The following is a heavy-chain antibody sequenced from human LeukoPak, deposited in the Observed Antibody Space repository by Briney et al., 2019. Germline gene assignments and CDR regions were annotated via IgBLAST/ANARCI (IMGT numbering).Heavy chain of an antibody. CDR3: TRDFGRRYYDSSGYYWESDY. CDR1: GFTFGDSA. V-gene: IGHV3-49*04. CDR2: IRSKSCGGTT. D-gene: IGHD3-22*01. J-gene: IGHJ4*02. Sequence: GGSLILSCTTSGFTFGDSAMSWVRQAPGKGLEWVGFIRSKSCGGTTEYAASVKGRFTISRDDSKNIAYLQMNSLKTEDTAVYYCTRDFGRRYYDSSGYYWESDYWGQGTLVTVSS.